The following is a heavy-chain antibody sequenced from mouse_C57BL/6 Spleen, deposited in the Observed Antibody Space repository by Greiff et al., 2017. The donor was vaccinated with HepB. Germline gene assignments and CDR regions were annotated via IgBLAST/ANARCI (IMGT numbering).Heavy chain of an antibody. CDR1: GFTFSDYG. D-gene: IGHD1-1*01. CDR2: ISSGSSTI. CDR3: ARGKYYYGSSYEWYFDV. J-gene: IGHJ1*03. Sequence: EVMLVESGGGLVKPGGSLKLSCAASGFTFSDYGMHWVRQAPEKGLEWVAYISSGSSTIYYADTVKGRFTISRDNAKNTLFLQMTSLRSEDTAMYYCARGKYYYGSSYEWYFDVWGTGTTVTVSS. V-gene: IGHV5-17*01.